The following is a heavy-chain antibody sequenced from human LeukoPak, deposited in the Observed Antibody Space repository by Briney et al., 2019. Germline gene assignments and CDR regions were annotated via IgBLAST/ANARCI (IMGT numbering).Heavy chain of an antibody. Sequence: GESLKISCKSSGFTISTYWIGWVRQMPGKGLEWLGLIYLGDAHATTSPSSFQGQVTFSADKSISTAYLQWSSLQASDSDVYYCISAVQGTTYFDHWGQGIRVTVSS. V-gene: IGHV5-51*01. CDR3: ISAVQGTTYFDH. CDR2: IYLGDAHA. CDR1: GFTISTYW. D-gene: IGHD2/OR15-2a*01. J-gene: IGHJ4*02.